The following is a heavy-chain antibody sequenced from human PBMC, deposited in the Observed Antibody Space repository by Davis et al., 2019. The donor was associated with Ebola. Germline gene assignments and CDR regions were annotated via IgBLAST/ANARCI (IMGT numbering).Heavy chain of an antibody. D-gene: IGHD3-10*01. V-gene: IGHV3-30*03. J-gene: IGHJ4*02. Sequence: LSLTCAASGFTLSSYGMHWVRQAPGKGLEWVAVISYDGSNKYYADSVKGRFTISRDNAKNSLYLQMNSLRAEDTAVYYCARSLKSLWFGELLFAYWGQGTLVTVSS. CDR2: ISYDGSNK. CDR1: GFTLSSYG. CDR3: ARSLKSLWFGELLFAY.